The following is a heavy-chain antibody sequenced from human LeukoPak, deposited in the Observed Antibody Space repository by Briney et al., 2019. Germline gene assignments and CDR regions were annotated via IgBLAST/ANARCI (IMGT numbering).Heavy chain of an antibody. CDR2: ISSNNGNT. Sequence: ASVKVSCKASGYTFTSYGIRWVGQAPGQGLEGMGWISSNNGNTNYAQKLQGRVTMTTDTSTSTAYVELRSLRSDDTALYYCARVRVNYVWGNYPVDYWGQGTLVTVSS. V-gene: IGHV1-18*01. CDR3: ARVRVNYVWGNYPVDY. J-gene: IGHJ4*02. D-gene: IGHD3-16*02. CDR1: GYTFTSYG.